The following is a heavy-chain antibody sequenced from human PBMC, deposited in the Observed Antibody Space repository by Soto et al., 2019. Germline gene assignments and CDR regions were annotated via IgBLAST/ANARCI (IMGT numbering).Heavy chain of an antibody. Sequence: GGSLRLSCAASGFTLSGYWMLWVRQAPGKGLLWVSHINSDGSGISYADSVKGRFTISRDNAKNTLYLQMNSLRAEDTAVYYCARRETGHGMGVWGQGTTVTVSS. V-gene: IGHV3-74*01. CDR2: INSDGSGI. D-gene: IGHD3-10*01. CDR1: GFTLSGYW. J-gene: IGHJ6*02. CDR3: ARRETGHGMGV.